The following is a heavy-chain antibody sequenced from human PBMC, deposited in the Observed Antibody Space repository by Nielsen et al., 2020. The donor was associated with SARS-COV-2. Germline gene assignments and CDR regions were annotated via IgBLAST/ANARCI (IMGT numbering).Heavy chain of an antibody. D-gene: IGHD7-27*01. CDR1: GFTISSSF. Sequence: GGSLRLSCGASGFTISSSFMSWVRQAAGKGLDWVSVIYTDGSTSYADSVKGRFTVSRDNSKNTLYLQMNSLRAEDTAVYYCARDNWGRMDVWGQGTTVTVSS. J-gene: IGHJ6*02. V-gene: IGHV3-66*01. CDR3: ARDNWGRMDV. CDR2: IYTDGST.